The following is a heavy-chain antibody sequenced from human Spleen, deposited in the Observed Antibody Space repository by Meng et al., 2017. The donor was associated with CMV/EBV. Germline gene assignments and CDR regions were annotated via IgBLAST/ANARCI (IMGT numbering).Heavy chain of an antibody. CDR1: GYSFNSFG. J-gene: IGHJ6*02. D-gene: IGHD3-9*01. Sequence: ASVKVSCKASGYSFNSFGITWVRQAPGQGLEWMGWINPDSGGTNYAQKFQGRVTMTRDTSITTAYMELRSLRSDDTAIYYCARTYDILKDGLDVWGPGTTVTVSS. CDR2: INPDSGGT. V-gene: IGHV1-2*02. CDR3: ARTYDILKDGLDV.